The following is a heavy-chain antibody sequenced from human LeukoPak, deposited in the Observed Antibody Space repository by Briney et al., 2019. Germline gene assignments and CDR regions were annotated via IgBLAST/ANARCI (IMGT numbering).Heavy chain of an antibody. V-gene: IGHV4-61*01. CDR1: GGSVSSGSYY. Sequence: SETLSLTCTVSGGSVSSGSYYWSWIRQPPGKGLEWIGYIYYSGSTNYNPSLKSRVTISVDTSKNQFSLKLSSVTAADTAVYYCARAPYYYDSSGYWALLYYLDYWGQGTLVTVSS. J-gene: IGHJ4*02. CDR3: ARAPYYYDSSGYWALLYYLDY. CDR2: IYYSGST. D-gene: IGHD3-22*01.